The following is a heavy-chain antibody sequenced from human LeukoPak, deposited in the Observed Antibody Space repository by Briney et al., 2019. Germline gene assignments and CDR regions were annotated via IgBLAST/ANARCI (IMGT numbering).Heavy chain of an antibody. CDR1: GGSISTYY. D-gene: IGHD6-19*01. CDR2: IYYSGSA. V-gene: IGHV4-59*08. CDR3: ARLIAVAGTYRGHFDY. J-gene: IGHJ4*02. Sequence: XXLSLTCTVSGGSISTYYWSWVRQPPGKGLEWIGYIYYSGSANYNPSLMSRLTLSVDTSKTHFSLKLSSVSAADTAVYYCARLIAVAGTYRGHFDYWGQGALXTVSS.